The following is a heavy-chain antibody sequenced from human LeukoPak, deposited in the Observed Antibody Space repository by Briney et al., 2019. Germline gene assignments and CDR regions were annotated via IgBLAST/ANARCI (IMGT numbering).Heavy chain of an antibody. D-gene: IGHD3-3*01. CDR3: ARISYYDFWSGYYYYYMDV. CDR1: GGSISSSSYH. V-gene: IGHV4-39*01. Sequence: SETLSLTRTVSGGSISSSSYHWGWIRQPPGKGLEWYGGNYYSGSTYYNPSLKSRVTISVDTSKNQFSLKLSSVTAADTAVYYCARISYYDFWSGYYYYYMDVWGKGTTVTVSS. J-gene: IGHJ6*03. CDR2: NYYSGST.